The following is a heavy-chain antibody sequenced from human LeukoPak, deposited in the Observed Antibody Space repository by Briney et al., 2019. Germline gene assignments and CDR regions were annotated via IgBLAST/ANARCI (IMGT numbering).Heavy chain of an antibody. J-gene: IGHJ4*02. CDR3: ARVPPYCGGDCYTPPDAY. CDR1: GYTFTSYG. CDR2: ISAYNGNT. Sequence: GASVKVSCKASGYTFTSYGISWVRQAPGQGLEWKGWISAYNGNTNYAQKLQGRVTMTTDTSTSTAYMELRSLRSDDTAVYYCARVPPYCGGDCYTPPDAYWGQGTLVTVSS. V-gene: IGHV1-18*01. D-gene: IGHD2-21*02.